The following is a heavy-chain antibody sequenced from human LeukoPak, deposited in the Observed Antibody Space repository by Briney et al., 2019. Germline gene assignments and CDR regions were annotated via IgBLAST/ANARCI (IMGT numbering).Heavy chain of an antibody. J-gene: IGHJ4*02. CDR1: GLTFSSYS. CDR2: ISSSSSYI. CDR3: ASGGYGGPPV. D-gene: IGHD4-23*01. Sequence: PGGSLRLSCAASGLTFSSYSMNWVRRAPGKGLEWVSSISSSSSYIYYADSVKGRFTISRDNAKNSLYLQMNSLRAEDTAVYYCASGGYGGPPVWGQGTLVTVSS. V-gene: IGHV3-21*01.